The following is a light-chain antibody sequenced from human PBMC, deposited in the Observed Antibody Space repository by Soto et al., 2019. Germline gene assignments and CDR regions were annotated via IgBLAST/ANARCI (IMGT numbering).Light chain of an antibody. CDR1: SSDVGAYNY. CDR2: EVT. V-gene: IGLV2-8*01. CDR3: SSFASSNTWV. Sequence: QSALTQPPSASGSPGQSVTISCTGTSSDVGAYNYVSWYQQHAGKVPKLVIYEVTKRPSGVPDRFSGSKSVNTASLTVSGLQAEDEADYYCSSFASSNTWVFGGGTKLTVL. J-gene: IGLJ3*02.